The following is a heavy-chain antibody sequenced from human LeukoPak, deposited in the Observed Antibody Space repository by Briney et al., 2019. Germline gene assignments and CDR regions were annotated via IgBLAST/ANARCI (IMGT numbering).Heavy chain of an antibody. CDR1: GGSISSSSYY. CDR3: AITVEQPRKNWFDP. J-gene: IGHJ5*02. Sequence: SETLSLTCTVSGGSISSSSYYWGWIRQPPGKGLEWIGSIYYSGNTYYNPSLKSRVTISVDTSKNQFSLKLSSVTAADMAVYYCAITVEQPRKNWFDPWGQATLVTVSS. CDR2: IYYSGNT. D-gene: IGHD1/OR15-1a*01. V-gene: IGHV4-39*01.